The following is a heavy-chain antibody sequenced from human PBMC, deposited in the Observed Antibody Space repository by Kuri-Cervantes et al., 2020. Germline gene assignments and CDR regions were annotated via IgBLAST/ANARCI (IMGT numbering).Heavy chain of an antibody. J-gene: IGHJ4*02. CDR3: ARLQVPRLERRDY. V-gene: IGHV1-24*01. CDR1: GYTFTSYY. Sequence: ASVKVSCKASGYTFTSYYMHWVRQAPGKGLEWMGGFDPEDGETIYAQKFQGRVTMTEDTSTDTAYMELSSLRSEDTAVYYCARLQVPRLERRDYWGQGTQVTVSS. CDR2: FDPEDGET. D-gene: IGHD1-1*01.